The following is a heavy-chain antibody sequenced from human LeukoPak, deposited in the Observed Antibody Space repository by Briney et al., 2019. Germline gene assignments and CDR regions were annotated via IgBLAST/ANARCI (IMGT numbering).Heavy chain of an antibody. J-gene: IGHJ4*02. Sequence: PSETLSLTCSVSGGFINSDGYYWSWIRQPPGKGLEWIGYVYHSGRTSYYPSLKSRVNISVDRSKNQFSLNLSSVTAADTAVYYCARHLEGPFDYWGQGTLVTVSS. CDR1: GGFINSDGYY. V-gene: IGHV4-30-2*01. CDR3: ARHLEGPFDY. CDR2: VYHSGRT. D-gene: IGHD1-1*01.